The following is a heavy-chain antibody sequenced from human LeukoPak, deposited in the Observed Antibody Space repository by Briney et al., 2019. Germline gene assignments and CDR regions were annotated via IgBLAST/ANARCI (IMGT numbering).Heavy chain of an antibody. Sequence: GGSLRLSCAASGFTFSSYGMHWVRQPPGKGLEWVASIKQDGSEKNYVDSVKGRFTISRDNVKSSLYLQVNSLRDEDTAVYYCARADQRAYDYWGQGTLVTVSS. V-gene: IGHV3-7*01. CDR3: ARADQRAYDY. CDR1: GFTFSSYG. CDR2: IKQDGSEK. J-gene: IGHJ4*02. D-gene: IGHD2-2*01.